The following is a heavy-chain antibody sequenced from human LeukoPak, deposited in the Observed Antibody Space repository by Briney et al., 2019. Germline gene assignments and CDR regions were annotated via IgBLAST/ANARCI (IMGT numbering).Heavy chain of an antibody. CDR3: ARVGAAHTRDFDY. Sequence: PGGSLRLSCAASGFTFSSYSMNWVRQAPGKGLEWVSYISSSGSTVYYADSVKGRFTISRDNAKNSLYLQMNSLRAEDTAVYYCARVGAAHTRDFDYWGQGTLVTVSS. V-gene: IGHV3-48*04. CDR2: ISSSGSTV. CDR1: GFTFSSYS. J-gene: IGHJ4*02. D-gene: IGHD6-6*01.